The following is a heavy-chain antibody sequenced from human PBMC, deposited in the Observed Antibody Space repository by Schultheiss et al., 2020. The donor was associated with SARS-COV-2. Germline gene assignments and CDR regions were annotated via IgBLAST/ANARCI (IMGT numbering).Heavy chain of an antibody. CDR2: INQGGSER. V-gene: IGHV3-7*01. CDR1: GFSLRVSW. D-gene: IGHD3-22*01. CDR3: SRDHPYDSSASACDM. J-gene: IGHJ6*02. Sequence: GGSLRLSCAASGFSLRVSWMSWVRQAPGKGLEWLANINQGGSERYYLNSVKGRFTISRDNANNSLYLQMNSLRAEDTAVYYCSRDHPYDSSASACDMWGQGTTVTVSS.